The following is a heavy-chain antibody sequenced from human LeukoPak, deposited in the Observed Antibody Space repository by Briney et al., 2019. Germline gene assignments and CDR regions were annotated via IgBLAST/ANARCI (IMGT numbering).Heavy chain of an antibody. J-gene: IGHJ4*02. CDR2: IDTTGNT. Sequence: SETLSLTCSVSGASISSYYWSWIRQTAGKGLEWIGRIDTTGNTNYSPSLKSRVTISADKSKNHFSLKLTSVTAADTALYYCAKFGCTDNGLFCTPEDSWGWGTLVIVSP. CDR1: GASISSYY. D-gene: IGHD2-8*01. V-gene: IGHV4-4*07. CDR3: AKFGCTDNGLFCTPEDS.